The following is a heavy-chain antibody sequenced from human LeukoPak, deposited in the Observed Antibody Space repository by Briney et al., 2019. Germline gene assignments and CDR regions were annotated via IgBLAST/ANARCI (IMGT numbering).Heavy chain of an antibody. CDR3: ARVYGSGSFMYNWFDP. J-gene: IGHJ5*02. Sequence: GASVKVSCKASGYTFTSYGISWVRQAPGQGLEWMGWISAYNGNTNYAQKLQGRVTMTTDTSTSTAYMELRSLRSDDTAVYYCARVYGSGSFMYNWFDPWGQGTLVTVSS. D-gene: IGHD3-10*01. CDR1: GYTFTSYG. V-gene: IGHV1-18*01. CDR2: ISAYNGNT.